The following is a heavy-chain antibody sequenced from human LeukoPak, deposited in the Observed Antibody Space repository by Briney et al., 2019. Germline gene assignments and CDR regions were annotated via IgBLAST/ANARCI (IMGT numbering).Heavy chain of an antibody. CDR1: NVSISSGSHY. Sequence: SETQSLTCTVSNVSISSGSHYWNWIRQPAGKGLEWIGSIYYSGSTYYNPSLKSRVTISVDTSKNQFSLKLSSVTAADTAVYYCARDRRAMDPFDYWGQGTLVTVSS. CDR3: ARDRRAMDPFDY. J-gene: IGHJ4*02. V-gene: IGHV4-39*07. CDR2: IYYSGST. D-gene: IGHD5-18*01.